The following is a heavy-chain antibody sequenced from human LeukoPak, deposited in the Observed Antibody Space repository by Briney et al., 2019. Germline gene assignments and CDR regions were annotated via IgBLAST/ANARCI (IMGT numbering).Heavy chain of an antibody. D-gene: IGHD2-15*01. CDR3: ARGGYCSGGSCRNFYY. V-gene: IGHV4-34*01. CDR2: INHSGST. J-gene: IGHJ4*02. Sequence: SETLSLTCAVYGGSFSGYYWSWIRQPPGKGLEWIGEINHSGSTNYTPSLTSRVTIPVDTSKNQFSLKLSSVTAADTAVYYCARGGYCSGGSCRNFYYWGQGTLVTVSS. CDR1: GGSFSGYY.